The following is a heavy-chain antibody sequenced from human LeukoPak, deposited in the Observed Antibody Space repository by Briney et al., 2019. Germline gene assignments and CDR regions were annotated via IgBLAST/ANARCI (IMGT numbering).Heavy chain of an antibody. Sequence: ASQTLSLICTVSGGSISSGGYYYSWIRQHPGKGLEWIGHIYYSGSAFYNPSLKSRGTMSIDTSKNQFSLNPRSVTAADTAVYYCARDGKYCSGGSCYSAGIDYWGQGTLVTVSS. J-gene: IGHJ4*02. V-gene: IGHV4-31*03. CDR3: ARDGKYCSGGSCYSAGIDY. CDR2: IYYSGSA. D-gene: IGHD2-15*01. CDR1: GGSISSGGYY.